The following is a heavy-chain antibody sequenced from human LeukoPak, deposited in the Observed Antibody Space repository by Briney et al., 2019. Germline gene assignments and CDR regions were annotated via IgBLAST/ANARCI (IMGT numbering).Heavy chain of an antibody. CDR2: ISYDGSNK. V-gene: IGHV3-30*14. CDR3: ARDLYCEY. Sequence: GRSLRLSCAASGFTFSSYAMRWVRQAPGKGLEWVSVISYDGSNKYYADSVKGRFTISRDNSKNTLYLQMNSLRAEDTAVYYCARDLYCEYWGQGTLVTVSS. J-gene: IGHJ4*02. CDR1: GFTFSSYA. D-gene: IGHD3-16*01.